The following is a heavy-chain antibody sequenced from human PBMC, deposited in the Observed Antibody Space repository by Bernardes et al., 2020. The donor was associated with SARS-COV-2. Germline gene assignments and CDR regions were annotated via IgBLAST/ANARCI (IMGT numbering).Heavy chain of an antibody. CDR2: ISAYNGNT. V-gene: IGHV1-18*04. J-gene: IGHJ1*01. Sequence: ASVKVSCKASGYTFTSYGISWVRQAPGQGLEWMGRISAYNGNTNYAQKLQGRVTMTTDTSTTTAYMELRSLRSDDPAVYYCARDDLGYCSSDSCYDEYFHRWGPGTLVTISS. CDR3: ARDDLGYCSSDSCYDEYFHR. CDR1: GYTFTSYG. D-gene: IGHD2-15*01.